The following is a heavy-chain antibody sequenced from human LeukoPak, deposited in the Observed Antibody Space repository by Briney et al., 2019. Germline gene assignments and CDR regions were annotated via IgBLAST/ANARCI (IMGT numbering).Heavy chain of an antibody. D-gene: IGHD3-3*01. CDR1: GYAFTGYY. Sequence: GASVKVSCKASGYAFTGYYMHWVRQAPGKGLEWMGGFDPEDGETIYAQKFQGRVTMTEDTSTDTAYMELSSLRSEDTAVYYCATALHYDFWSGYSWGQGTLVTVSS. CDR2: FDPEDGET. CDR3: ATALHYDFWSGYS. J-gene: IGHJ5*02. V-gene: IGHV1-24*01.